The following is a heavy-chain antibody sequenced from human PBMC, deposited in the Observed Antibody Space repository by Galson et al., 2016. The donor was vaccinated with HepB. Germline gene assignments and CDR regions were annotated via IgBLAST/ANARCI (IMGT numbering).Heavy chain of an antibody. D-gene: IGHD3-16*01. CDR3: ARSFWGKYETGYYHYALDV. Sequence: SVKVSCKASGGTFSRFAISWVRQAPGQGLEWMGGMIPMLATAHYAQRFQGRVTVSADESTSTAYMGLSSLRSDDTAVYYCARSFWGKYETGYYHYALDVWGQGTTVTVSS. CDR2: MIPMLATA. V-gene: IGHV1-69*13. CDR1: GGTFSRFA. J-gene: IGHJ6*02.